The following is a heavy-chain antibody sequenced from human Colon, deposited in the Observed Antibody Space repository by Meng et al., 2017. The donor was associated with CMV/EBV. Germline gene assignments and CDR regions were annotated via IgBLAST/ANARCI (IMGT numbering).Heavy chain of an antibody. J-gene: IGHJ4*02. CDR2: IYYSGST. Sequence: SETLSLTCTVSGGSISSGDYYWSWIRQPPGKGLEWIGYIYYSGSTYYNPSLKSRVTISVDTSKNQFSLKLSSVTAADTAVYYCARGGTTVTTRFDYWGQGTLVTVSS. CDR3: ARGGTTVTTRFDY. CDR1: GGSISSGDYY. D-gene: IGHD4-17*01. V-gene: IGHV4-30-4*08.